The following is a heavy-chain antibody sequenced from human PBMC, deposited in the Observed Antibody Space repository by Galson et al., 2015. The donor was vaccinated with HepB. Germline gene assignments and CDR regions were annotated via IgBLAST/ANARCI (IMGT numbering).Heavy chain of an antibody. J-gene: IGHJ5*02. Sequence: SVKVSCKASGYIFTAYYIHWVRQAPGQGLEWMGWINPKSGGTNYTQKFQGSITMTRDTSITTAFMELRRLKSDDTAVYFCARGDFHDFWSGYSNWFDPWGQGTPVIVSS. V-gene: IGHV1-2*04. CDR2: INPKSGGT. CDR1: GYIFTAYY. CDR3: ARGDFHDFWSGYSNWFDP. D-gene: IGHD3-3*01.